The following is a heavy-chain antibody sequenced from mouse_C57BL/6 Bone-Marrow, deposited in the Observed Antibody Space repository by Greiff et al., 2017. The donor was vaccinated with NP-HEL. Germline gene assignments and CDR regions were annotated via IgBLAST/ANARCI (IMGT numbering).Heavy chain of an antibody. D-gene: IGHD2-4*01. CDR1: GFSLTSYA. CDR2: IWTGGGT. Sequence: QVQLKESGPGLVAPSQSLSITCTVSGFSLTSYAISWVRQPPGKGLEWLGVIWTGGGTNYNSALKSRLSISKDNSKSQVFLKMNSLQTDDTARYYCAYDYDEKALTVPWFAYWGQGTLVTVSA. V-gene: IGHV2-9-1*01. CDR3: AYDYDEKALTVPWFAY. J-gene: IGHJ3*01.